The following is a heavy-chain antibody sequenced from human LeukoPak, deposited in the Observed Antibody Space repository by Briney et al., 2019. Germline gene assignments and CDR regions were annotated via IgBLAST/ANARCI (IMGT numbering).Heavy chain of an antibody. J-gene: IGHJ4*02. Sequence: SVKVSCKASGGTFSSYAIRWVRQAPGQGLEWMGGIIPIFGAANYAQKFQGRVTITADESTSTAYMELSSLRSEDTAVYYCANGPVASHYEFWSGYYYYWGQGTLVTVSS. V-gene: IGHV1-69*13. CDR2: IIPIFGAA. CDR1: GGTFSSYA. D-gene: IGHD3-3*01. CDR3: ANGPVASHYEFWSGYYYY.